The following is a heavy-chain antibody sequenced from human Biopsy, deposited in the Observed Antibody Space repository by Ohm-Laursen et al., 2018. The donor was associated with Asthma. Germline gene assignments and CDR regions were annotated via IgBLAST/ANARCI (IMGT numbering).Heavy chain of an antibody. Sequence: RSLRLSCAASGFVFSQCGMHWVRQGPGKGLEWVALVSSDGHNKYYEDSVKGRFTISRDNSKNTLYLQMNSLRTEDTAVYYCAKRRGYSGHDNDYWGQGTLVIVSS. CDR1: GFVFSQCG. CDR3: AKRRGYSGHDNDY. V-gene: IGHV3-30*18. D-gene: IGHD5-12*01. J-gene: IGHJ4*02. CDR2: VSSDGHNK.